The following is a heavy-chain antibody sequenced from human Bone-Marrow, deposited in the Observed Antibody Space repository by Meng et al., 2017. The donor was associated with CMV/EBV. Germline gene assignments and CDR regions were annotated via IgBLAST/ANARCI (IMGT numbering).Heavy chain of an antibody. CDR1: GFTFSSHS. CDR3: ARDPVPGMITFGGVIARSKVFDY. D-gene: IGHD3-16*02. J-gene: IGHJ4*02. V-gene: IGHV3-21*01. Sequence: GESLKISCAASGFTFSSHSMNWVRQAPGKGLEWVSSISSSSSYIYYADSVKGRFTISRDNAKNSLYLQMNSLRAEDTAVYYCARDPVPGMITFGGVIARSKVFDYWGQGTLVTVSS. CDR2: ISSSSSYI.